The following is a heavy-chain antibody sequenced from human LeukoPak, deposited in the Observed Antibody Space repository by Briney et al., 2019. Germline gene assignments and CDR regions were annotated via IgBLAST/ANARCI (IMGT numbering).Heavy chain of an antibody. D-gene: IGHD2-2*01. Sequence: ASVKVSCKASGYTFTIYDINWVRQATGQGLEWMGWMNPNSGNTGYAQKFQGRVTITRNTSISTAYMELSSLRSEDTAVYYCARAPSRRCSSTSCYPKYYFDYWGQGTLVTVSS. V-gene: IGHV1-8*03. CDR2: MNPNSGNT. CDR3: ARAPSRRCSSTSCYPKYYFDY. CDR1: GYTFTIYD. J-gene: IGHJ4*02.